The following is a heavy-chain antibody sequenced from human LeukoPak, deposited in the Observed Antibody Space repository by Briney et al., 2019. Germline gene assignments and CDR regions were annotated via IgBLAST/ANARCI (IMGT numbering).Heavy chain of an antibody. J-gene: IGHJ4*02. CDR2: IYYSGST. CDR3: ARHQWLGPFDY. CDR1: GGSISSGDYY. D-gene: IGHD6-19*01. Sequence: NPSETLSLTCNVSGGSISSGDYYWSWIRQHPGKGLEWIGYIYYSGSTYYNPSLKSRVMISVDPSTNQFSLKLSSVTAADTAVYYCARHQWLGPFDYWGQGTLVTVSS. V-gene: IGHV4-30-4*08.